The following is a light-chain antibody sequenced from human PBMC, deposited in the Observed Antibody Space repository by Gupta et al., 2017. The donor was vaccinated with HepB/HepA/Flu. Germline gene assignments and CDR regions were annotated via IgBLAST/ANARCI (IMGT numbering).Light chain of an antibody. Sequence: SSELTQDPSVSVALGQTVRITCQGDSLRSYYASWYQQKPGQAPILLIYDKNNRPSGIPDRFSGSSSGDTASLTITGAQAEDEADYYCNSRDSSGNHPFGGGTKLNVI. J-gene: IGLJ2*01. V-gene: IGLV3-19*01. CDR2: DKN. CDR3: NSRDSSGNHP. CDR1: SLRSYY.